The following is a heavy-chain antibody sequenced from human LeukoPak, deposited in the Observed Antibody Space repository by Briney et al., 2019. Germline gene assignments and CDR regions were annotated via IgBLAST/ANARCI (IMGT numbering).Heavy chain of an antibody. V-gene: IGHV4-34*01. CDR2: INHSGST. Sequence: SETLSLTCAVYGGSFSGYYWSWIRQPPGKGLEWIGEINHSGSTNYNPSLKSRVTISVDTSKNQFSLKLSSVTAADTAVYYCARDGDYGSGSNSVFDYWGQGTLVTVSS. J-gene: IGHJ4*02. CDR1: GGSFSGYY. CDR3: ARDGDYGSGSNSVFDY. D-gene: IGHD3-10*01.